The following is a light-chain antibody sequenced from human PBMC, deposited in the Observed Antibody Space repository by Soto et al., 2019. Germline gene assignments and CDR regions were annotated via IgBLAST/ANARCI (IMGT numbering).Light chain of an antibody. J-gene: IGKJ1*01. CDR1: QNLISDY. Sequence: EIVFTQSPCTLSLSPGERATLSCRASQNLISDYLAWYQQKPGQPPRLLIYGASRRATGIPDRFSGSGSGTDFTLNISTLEPEDSAVYYCQQYGRSPTWTFGQGTKVDIK. CDR3: QQYGRSPTWT. CDR2: GAS. V-gene: IGKV3-20*01.